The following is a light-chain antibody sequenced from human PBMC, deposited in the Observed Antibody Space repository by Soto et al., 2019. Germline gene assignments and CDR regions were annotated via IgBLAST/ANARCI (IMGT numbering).Light chain of an antibody. CDR1: QAIRHD. V-gene: IGKV1-33*01. Sequence: IQMTQSPSSLSASIGDRVTISCRASQAIRHDLGWYQQKPGRAPKLLIYDASNLEAGVPSRFRGSGSGTDFTFTISRLQPEDIATYYCQQYENLPTFGQGTRLEI. J-gene: IGKJ5*01. CDR3: QQYENLPT. CDR2: DAS.